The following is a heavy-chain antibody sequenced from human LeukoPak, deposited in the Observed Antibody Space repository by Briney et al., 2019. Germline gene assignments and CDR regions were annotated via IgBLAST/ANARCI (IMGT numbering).Heavy chain of an antibody. CDR3: AASTERSYDY. Sequence: ASVTVSFTASGYTFTMYYMHWVRHAPGQGLEWMGIINPSGSSTSYAQKFQGRVTMTRDTSTSTVYMEVCSLRSEDTAVYYCAASTERSYDYWGQGTLVTVSS. V-gene: IGHV1-46*01. J-gene: IGHJ4*02. D-gene: IGHD1-1*01. CDR1: GYTFTMYY. CDR2: INPSGSST.